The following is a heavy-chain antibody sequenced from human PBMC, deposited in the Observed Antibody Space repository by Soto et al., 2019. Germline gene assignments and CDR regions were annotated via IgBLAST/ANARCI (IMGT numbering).Heavy chain of an antibody. Sequence: SATLSLTCSIYSGSLSWYYWSWIRQPPGKGLEWIGEISQSGNTNYSPSLKSRVSISIDTSKKQFSLNLASVSAADTAVYYCARAPKVSGSSQTRPDFWGQGTLVTVSS. V-gene: IGHV4-34*01. J-gene: IGHJ4*02. CDR2: ISQSGNT. D-gene: IGHD6-6*01. CDR3: ARAPKVSGSSQTRPDF. CDR1: SGSLSWYY.